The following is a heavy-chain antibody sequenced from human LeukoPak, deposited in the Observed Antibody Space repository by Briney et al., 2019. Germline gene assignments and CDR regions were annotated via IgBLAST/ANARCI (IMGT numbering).Heavy chain of an antibody. J-gene: IGHJ4*02. V-gene: IGHV3-33*06. Sequence: GGSLRLSCAASGFTFSSYGMHWVRQAPGKGLEWVAVIWYDGSNKYYADSVKGRSTISRDNSKNTLYLQMNSLRAEDTAVYYCANQQGGYNSPFDYWGQGTLVTVSS. CDR3: ANQQGGYNSPFDY. D-gene: IGHD5-24*01. CDR2: IWYDGSNK. CDR1: GFTFSSYG.